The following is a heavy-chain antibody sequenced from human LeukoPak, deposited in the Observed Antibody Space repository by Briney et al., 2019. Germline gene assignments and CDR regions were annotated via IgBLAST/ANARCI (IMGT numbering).Heavy chain of an antibody. CDR1: GGSFSGYY. J-gene: IGHJ6*02. Sequence: SETLSLTCAVYGGSFSGYYWNWIRQPPGKGLEWIGEINHSGSTNYNPSLKSRVTISVDTSKNQFSLKLSSVTAADTAVYYCARLRFLEWSYYYYGVDVWGQGTTVTVSS. D-gene: IGHD3-3*01. CDR2: INHSGST. CDR3: ARLRFLEWSYYYYGVDV. V-gene: IGHV4-34*01.